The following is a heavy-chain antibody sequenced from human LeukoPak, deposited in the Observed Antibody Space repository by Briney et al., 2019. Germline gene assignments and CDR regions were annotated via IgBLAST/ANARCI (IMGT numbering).Heavy chain of an antibody. D-gene: IGHD3-3*01. CDR1: GYTFTSYG. Sequence: ASVKVSCKASGYTFTSYGISWVRQARGQGLEWMGWISAYNGNTNYAQKLQGRVTMTTDTSTSTAYMELRSLRSDDTAVYYCARADYDFWSGYYLNWFDPWGQGTLVTVSS. CDR3: ARADYDFWSGYYLNWFDP. J-gene: IGHJ5*02. V-gene: IGHV1-18*01. CDR2: ISAYNGNT.